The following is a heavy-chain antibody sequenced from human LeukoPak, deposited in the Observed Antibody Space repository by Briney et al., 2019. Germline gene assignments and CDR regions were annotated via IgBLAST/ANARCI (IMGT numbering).Heavy chain of an antibody. CDR3: ARACRSCGDGACSCFDY. Sequence: ASVKVSCKASGYTFTAYHIHWLRQAPGQGLEWMGWIKPDSSGTKYTQKFQSRVTLTRGTSISTAYLELSRLRSDDTAIYYCARACRSCGDGACSCFDYWGQGTLVTVSS. D-gene: IGHD2-15*01. CDR2: IKPDSSGT. V-gene: IGHV1-2*02. CDR1: GYTFTAYH. J-gene: IGHJ4*02.